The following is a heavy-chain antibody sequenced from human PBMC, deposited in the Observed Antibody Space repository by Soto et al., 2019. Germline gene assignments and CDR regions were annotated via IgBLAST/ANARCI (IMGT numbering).Heavy chain of an antibody. J-gene: IGHJ4*02. V-gene: IGHV3-74*01. D-gene: IGHD3-16*01. CDR1: GLSVSNYW. Sequence: EVQLMESGGGLVQPGGSLRLSCAASGLSVSNYWMHWVRQTPGKGLVWVSRINSDDTSSSYAASVKGRFTISRDNAKNTLYLQMNSLRAEDTAVYYCARGSPWGGHYYFASWGQGTLVTVSS. CDR3: ARGSPWGGHYYFAS. CDR2: INSDDTSS.